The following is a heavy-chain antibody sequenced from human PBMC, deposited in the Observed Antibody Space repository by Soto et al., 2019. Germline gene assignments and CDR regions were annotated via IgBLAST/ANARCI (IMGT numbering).Heavy chain of an antibody. Sequence: GGSLRLSCAASGFTFSSFAMSWVRQAPGKGLEWVSTISGSGGSTYYADSVKGRFTISRDNSKNTLYLQMNSLSAEDTAVYYCAKSQDPWDQDCGGDCYPDYWGQGTLVTVSS. V-gene: IGHV3-23*01. D-gene: IGHD2-21*02. CDR3: AKSQDPWDQDCGGDCYPDY. J-gene: IGHJ4*02. CDR1: GFTFSSFA. CDR2: ISGSGGST.